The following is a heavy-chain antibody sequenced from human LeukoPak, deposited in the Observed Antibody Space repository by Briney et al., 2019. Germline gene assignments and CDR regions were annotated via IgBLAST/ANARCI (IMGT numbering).Heavy chain of an antibody. V-gene: IGHV3-21*04. CDR3: AKDRVPCGGDCQLNWFDP. D-gene: IGHD2-21*02. CDR1: GFTFSSYS. J-gene: IGHJ5*02. Sequence: PGGSLRLSCAASGFTFSSYSMNWVRQAPGKGLEWVSSISSSSSYIYYADSVKGRFTISRDNSKNTLYLQMNSLRAEDTAVYYCAKDRVPCGGDCQLNWFDPWGQGTLVTVSS. CDR2: ISSSSSYI.